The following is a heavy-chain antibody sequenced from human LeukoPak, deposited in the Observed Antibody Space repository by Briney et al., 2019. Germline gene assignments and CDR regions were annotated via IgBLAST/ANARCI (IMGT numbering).Heavy chain of an antibody. D-gene: IGHD3-10*01. CDR1: GFTVSSNY. CDR2: IYSGGST. J-gene: IGHJ4*02. CDR3: ARDRSYYGSGSYDY. Sequence: PGGSLRLSCAASGFTVSSNYMSWVRQAPGKGLEWVSVIYSGGSTYYADSVKGRFTISRDNSKNTLYLQMNSLRAEDTAVYYCARDRSYYGSGSYDYWGQGTLVTVSS. V-gene: IGHV3-66*01.